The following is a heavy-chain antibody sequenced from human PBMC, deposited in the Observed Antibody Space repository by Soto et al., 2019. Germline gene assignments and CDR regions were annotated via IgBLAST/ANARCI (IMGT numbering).Heavy chain of an antibody. J-gene: IGHJ4*02. CDR2: IYYSGST. CDR1: GGSISSGDYY. D-gene: IGHD3-22*01. CDR3: ARGTVWYYDSSGYYLDY. V-gene: IGHV4-30-4*01. Sequence: KPSETLSLTCTVSGGSISSGDYYWSWIRQPPGKGLEWIGYIYYSGSTYYNPSLKSRVTISVDTSKNQFSLKLSSVTAADTAVYYCARGTVWYYDSSGYYLDYWGQGTLVTVSS.